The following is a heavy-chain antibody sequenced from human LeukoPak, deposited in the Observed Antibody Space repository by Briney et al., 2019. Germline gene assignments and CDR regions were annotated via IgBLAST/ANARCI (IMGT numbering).Heavy chain of an antibody. J-gene: IGHJ4*02. Sequence: SETLSLTCTVSGGSVSSDTYYWSWIRQPPGKGLEWIGYIYYSGSANYNPSLKSRVTISIDTSKNQFSLKLSSVTAADTAVYYCARGGLWGQGTLVTVSS. CDR1: GGSVSSDTYY. V-gene: IGHV4-61*01. CDR2: IYYSGSA. CDR3: ARGGL.